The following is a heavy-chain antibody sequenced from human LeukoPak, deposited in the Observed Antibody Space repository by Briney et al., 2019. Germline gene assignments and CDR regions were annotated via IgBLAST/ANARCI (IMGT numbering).Heavy chain of an antibody. V-gene: IGHV3-21*06. Sequence: GGSLRLSCAASGFTFSDYNMNWVRQAPGKGLEWVSSISSSATYIYYADSVKGRFTISRDNAKTSLSLQMNSLRAEDTAVYYCARILVVPAANYYYSYGMDVWGQGTSVTVSS. CDR2: ISSSATYI. D-gene: IGHD2-2*01. CDR3: ARILVVPAANYYYSYGMDV. J-gene: IGHJ6*02. CDR1: GFTFSDYN.